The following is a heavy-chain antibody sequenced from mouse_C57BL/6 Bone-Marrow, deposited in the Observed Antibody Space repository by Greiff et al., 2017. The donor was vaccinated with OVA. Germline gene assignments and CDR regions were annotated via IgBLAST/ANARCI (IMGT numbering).Heavy chain of an antibody. CDR2: IGPGSGST. CDR1: GYTFTDYY. Sequence: QVQLKESGAELVKPGASVKISCKASGYTFTDYYINWVKQRPGQGLEWIGKIGPGSGSTYYNEKFKGKATLTADKSSSTAYLQLSSLTSEDSAVYFCAGRTASYGSSFWYFDVWGTGTTVTVSS. J-gene: IGHJ1*03. CDR3: AGRTASYGSSFWYFDV. V-gene: IGHV1-77*01. D-gene: IGHD1-1*01.